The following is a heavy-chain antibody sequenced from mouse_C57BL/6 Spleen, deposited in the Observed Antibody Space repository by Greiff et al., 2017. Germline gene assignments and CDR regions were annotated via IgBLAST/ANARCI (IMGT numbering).Heavy chain of an antibody. V-gene: IGHV5-9-1*02. CDR2: ISSGGDYT. D-gene: IGHD2-3*01. Sequence: DVKLVESGEGLVKPGGSLKLSCAASGFTFSSYAMSWVRQTPEKRLEWVAYISSGGDYTYYADTVKGRFTISRDNARNTLYLQISSLKSEDTAMYYCTREDGYYLYYYAMDYWGQGTSVTVSS. CDR3: TREDGYYLYYYAMDY. CDR1: GFTFSSYA. J-gene: IGHJ4*01.